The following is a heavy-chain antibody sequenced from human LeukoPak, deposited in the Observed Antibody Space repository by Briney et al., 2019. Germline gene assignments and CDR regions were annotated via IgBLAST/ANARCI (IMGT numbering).Heavy chain of an antibody. J-gene: IGHJ3*02. Sequence: GEALKISCKGSGYSFTSYWLGWVRQMPGKGLEWRGIIYPGDSDTRYSPSFQGQVTISADKSISTAYLQWRSLKASDTGMYSCARWGGAGVTQAFDIWGQGTMVTLSS. V-gene: IGHV5-51*01. CDR1: GYSFTSYW. D-gene: IGHD4-23*01. CDR2: IYPGDSDT. CDR3: ARWGGAGVTQAFDI.